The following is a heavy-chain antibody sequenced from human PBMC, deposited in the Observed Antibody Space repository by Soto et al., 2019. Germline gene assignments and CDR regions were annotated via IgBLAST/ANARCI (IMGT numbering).Heavy chain of an antibody. J-gene: IGHJ5*02. D-gene: IGHD7-27*01. CDR2: IYHSGST. Sequence: SETLSLTCGVSGGSSRSGFYSWSWIRQPPGKGLEWIGYIYHSGSTCYNPSLKSRVTISVDRSKTQFSLKLSSVTAADTAVYYCARVPGPWGQGTLVTVSS. CDR1: GGSSRSGFYS. V-gene: IGHV4-30-2*01. CDR3: ARVPGP.